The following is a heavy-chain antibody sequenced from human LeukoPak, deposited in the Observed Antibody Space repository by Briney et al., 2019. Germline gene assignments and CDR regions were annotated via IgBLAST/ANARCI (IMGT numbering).Heavy chain of an antibody. CDR3: AIGRTGTAWVLY. Sequence: ASVKVSCKASGYTFTSYEINWVRQATGRGLEWMGWMNPNSGNTGFAQKFQGRITMTRNTSISTAYMELSSLRSEDTAVYYCAIGRTGTAWVLYWGQGTLVTVSS. J-gene: IGHJ4*02. V-gene: IGHV1-8*01. CDR2: MNPNSGNT. CDR1: GYTFTSYE. D-gene: IGHD1-1*01.